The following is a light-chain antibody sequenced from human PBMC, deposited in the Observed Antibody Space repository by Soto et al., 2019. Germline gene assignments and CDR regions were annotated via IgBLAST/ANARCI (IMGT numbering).Light chain of an antibody. CDR1: SSDVGAYNY. CDR2: EVS. J-gene: IGLJ2*01. V-gene: IGLV2-14*01. CDR3: CSYTSSNTLL. Sequence: QSALTQPASVSGSPGQSITISCTGTSSDVGAYNYVSWYQQHPGKAPKLMIFEVSDRPSGVSNRFSGSKSGNTASLTISGLQAEDEADYYCCSYTSSNTLLFGGGTQLTGL.